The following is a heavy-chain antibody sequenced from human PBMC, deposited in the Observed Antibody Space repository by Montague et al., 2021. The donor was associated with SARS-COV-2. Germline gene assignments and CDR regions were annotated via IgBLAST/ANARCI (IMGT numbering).Heavy chain of an antibody. CDR3: ARAQGAGYSSGWYNYYYYMDV. D-gene: IGHD6-19*01. Sequence: SETLSLTCTVSGGSISSYYWSWIRQPPGKGLEWIGYIYYSGSTNYNPSLKSRVTISVDTSKNQFSLQLSSVTAADTAVYYCARAQGAGYSSGWYNYYYYMDVWGQGTTVTVSS. J-gene: IGHJ6*03. CDR1: GGSISSYY. V-gene: IGHV4-59*01. CDR2: IYYSGST.